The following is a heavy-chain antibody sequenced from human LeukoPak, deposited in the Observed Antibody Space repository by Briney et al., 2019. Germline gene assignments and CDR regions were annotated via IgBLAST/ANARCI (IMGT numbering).Heavy chain of an antibody. CDR2: IYYSGTT. D-gene: IGHD5-24*01. Sequence: SETLSLTCTVSDASVSSVGYYWGWIRQPPGKGLEWIGSIYYSGTTYYNPSLASRVTIFVDTSKNQFSLRLSSVIAADTAVYYCGRRDQAMDYWGQGTLVTVSS. CDR3: GRRDQAMDY. J-gene: IGHJ4*02. CDR1: DASVSSVGYY. V-gene: IGHV4-39*01.